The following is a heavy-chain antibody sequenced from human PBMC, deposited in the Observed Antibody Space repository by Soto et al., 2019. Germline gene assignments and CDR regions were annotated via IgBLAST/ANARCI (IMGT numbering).Heavy chain of an antibody. CDR2: IIPILGIA. CDR1: GGTFSSYT. D-gene: IGHD2-2*01. J-gene: IGHJ6*03. V-gene: IGHV1-69*04. CDR3: ARDVVVVPAAMARVDYYYMDV. Sequence: SVKVSCKASGGTFSSYTISWVRQATGQGLEWMGRIIPILGIANYAQKFQGRVTITADKSTSTAYMELSSLRSEDTAVYYCARDVVVVPAAMARVDYYYMDVWGKGTTVTVSS.